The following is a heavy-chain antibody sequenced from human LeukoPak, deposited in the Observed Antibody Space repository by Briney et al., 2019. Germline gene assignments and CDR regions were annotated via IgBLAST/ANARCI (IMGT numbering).Heavy chain of an antibody. V-gene: IGHV3-11*01. J-gene: IGHJ4*02. CDR2: VGSSGYTI. D-gene: IGHD6-6*01. CDR1: GFPFSNYY. Sequence: GGSLRLSCAASGFPFSNYYMSWIRQAPGKGLEWISYVGSSGYTIYYADSVKGRFTISSDNAKNSLYLQMDSLRAEDTAIYYCARPQTSSSSTASLGYWGQGTLVTVSS. CDR3: ARPQTSSSSTASLGY.